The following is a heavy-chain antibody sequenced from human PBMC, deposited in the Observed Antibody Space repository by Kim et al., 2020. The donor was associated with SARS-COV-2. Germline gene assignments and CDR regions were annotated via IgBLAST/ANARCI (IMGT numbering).Heavy chain of an antibody. CDR2: ISAYNGNT. D-gene: IGHD5-18*01. Sequence: ASVKVSCKASGYTFTSYGISWVRQAPGQGLEWMGWISAYNGNTNYAQKLQGRVTMTTDTSTSTAYMELRSLRSDDTAVYYCARAPDSYGYCYYGMDVWGQGTTVTVSS. V-gene: IGHV1-18*01. CDR1: GYTFTSYG. CDR3: ARAPDSYGYCYYGMDV. J-gene: IGHJ6*02.